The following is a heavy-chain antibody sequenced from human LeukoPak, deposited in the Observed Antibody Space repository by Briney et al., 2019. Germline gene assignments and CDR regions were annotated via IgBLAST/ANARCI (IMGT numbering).Heavy chain of an antibody. D-gene: IGHD3-3*01. V-gene: IGHV3-23*01. CDR1: GFTFSSYA. CDR2: ISGSGGST. J-gene: IGHJ6*03. CDR3: AKGIYYDFWSGYYTGSGYYYMDV. Sequence: GGSLRLSCAASGFTFSSYAMSWVRQAPGKGLEWVSAISGSGGSTYYADSVKGRFTISRDNSKNTLYLQMNSLRAEDTAVYYCAKGIYYDFWSGYYTGSGYYYMDVWGKGTTVTVSS.